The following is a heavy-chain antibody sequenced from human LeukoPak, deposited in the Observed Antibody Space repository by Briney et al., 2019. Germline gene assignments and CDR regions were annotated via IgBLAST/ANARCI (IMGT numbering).Heavy chain of an antibody. V-gene: IGHV1-69*13. CDR1: GGTFSSYA. CDR2: IIPIFGTA. J-gene: IGHJ5*02. D-gene: IGHD2-21*01. Sequence: GASVKVSCKASGGTFSSYAISWVRQAPGQGLEWMGGIIPIFGTANYAQKFQGRVTITADESTSTAYMELSSLRSEDTAVYYCARDMAIPNWFDPWGQGTLVTVSS. CDR3: ARDMAIPNWFDP.